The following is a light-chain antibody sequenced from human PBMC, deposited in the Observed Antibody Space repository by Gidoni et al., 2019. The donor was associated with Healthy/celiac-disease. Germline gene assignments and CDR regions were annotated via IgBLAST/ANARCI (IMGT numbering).Light chain of an antibody. Sequence: QSVLTQPPSASGTPGQRVTFSCSGSSSNIGSNTVNWYQQLPGTAPKLLIYSNNQRPSGVPDRFSGSKSGTSASLAISGLQSEDEADYYCAAWDDSLNGNWVFGGGTKLTVL. CDR2: SNN. CDR3: AAWDDSLNGNWV. V-gene: IGLV1-44*01. J-gene: IGLJ3*02. CDR1: SSNIGSNT.